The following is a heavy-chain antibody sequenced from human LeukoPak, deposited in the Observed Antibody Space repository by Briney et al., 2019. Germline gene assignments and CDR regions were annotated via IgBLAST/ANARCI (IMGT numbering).Heavy chain of an antibody. V-gene: IGHV3-21*01. Sequence: KPGGSLRHSCAASGFTFSSYRMSWVRQAPGKGLEWVSSISSTSSYIYLADSLKGRFTISRDNAKNSLYLQMNSLGAEDTAFYYCARVGIVGATTGFDYWGQGTLVTVSS. CDR1: GFTFSSYR. CDR3: ARVGIVGATTGFDY. D-gene: IGHD1-26*01. J-gene: IGHJ4*02. CDR2: ISSTSSYI.